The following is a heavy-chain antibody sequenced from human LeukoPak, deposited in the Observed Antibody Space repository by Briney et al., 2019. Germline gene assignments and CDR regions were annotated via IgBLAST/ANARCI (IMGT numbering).Heavy chain of an antibody. CDR3: ARDRPNDYGSNGHYYQRNGDQ. J-gene: IGHJ4*02. Sequence: GGSLRLSCAASEFSFSIYAMSWVRQAPGKGLVWVSSITSSGESTYYTGSVKGRFTISRDNSKNTLYLQMNSLRAEDTAVYYCARDRPNDYGSNGHYYQRNGDQGGQGTLVTVSS. CDR2: ITSSGEST. V-gene: IGHV3-23*01. D-gene: IGHD3-22*01. CDR1: EFSFSIYA.